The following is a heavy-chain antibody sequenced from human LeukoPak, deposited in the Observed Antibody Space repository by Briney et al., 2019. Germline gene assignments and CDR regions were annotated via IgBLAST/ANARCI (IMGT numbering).Heavy chain of an antibody. CDR2: ISSSSSTI. J-gene: IGHJ4*02. CDR1: GFTFSSYS. CDR3: ARAPWTAADDEGSGY. V-gene: IGHV3-48*02. D-gene: IGHD6-13*01. Sequence: PGGSLRLSCAASGFTFSSYSMNWVRQAPGKGLEWVSYISSSSSTIYYADSVKGRFTISRDNAKNSLYLQMNSLRDEDTAIYYRARAPWTAADDEGSGYWGQGTLVTVSS.